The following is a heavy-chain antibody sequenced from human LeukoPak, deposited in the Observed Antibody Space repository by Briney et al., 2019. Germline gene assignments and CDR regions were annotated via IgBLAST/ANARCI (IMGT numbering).Heavy chain of an antibody. J-gene: IGHJ1*01. CDR1: GYTFTSYG. V-gene: IGHV1-18*01. CDR2: ISAYNGNT. Sequence: GASVKVSCKASGYTFTSYGISWVRQAPGQGLEWMGWISAYNGNTNYAQKLQGRVTMTTDTSTSTAYMELRSLRSDDTAVYYCARVSPYYSPEYFQHWGQGTLVTVSS. CDR3: ARVSPYYSPEYFQH. D-gene: IGHD3-10*01.